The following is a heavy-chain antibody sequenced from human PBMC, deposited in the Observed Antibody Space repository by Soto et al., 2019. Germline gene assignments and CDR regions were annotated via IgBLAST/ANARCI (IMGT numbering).Heavy chain of an antibody. V-gene: IGHV3-23*01. J-gene: IGHJ4*02. Sequence: EGSLRVSCAASGFTFSRYAMSWVRQAPGKGLEWVSALSGSGGRTYYADSVKGRFTISRDNSKNTLYLQMNSLRAEDTAVYYCAKDRRLLWLGELFDYWGQGTLVTVSS. D-gene: IGHD3-10*01. CDR1: GFTFSRYA. CDR2: LSGSGGRT. CDR3: AKDRRLLWLGELFDY.